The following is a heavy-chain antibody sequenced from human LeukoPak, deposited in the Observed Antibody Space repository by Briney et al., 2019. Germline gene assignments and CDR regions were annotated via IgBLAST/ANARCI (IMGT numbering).Heavy chain of an antibody. J-gene: IGHJ6*03. V-gene: IGHV1-18*01. CDR3: ARGPLGYCSGGSCRLYYYYYMDV. CDR2: ISAYNGST. D-gene: IGHD2-15*01. Sequence: GASVKVSCKASGYTFTSYGISWVRQAPGQGLEWMGWISAYNGSTNYAQKLQGRVTMTTDTSTSTAYMELRSLRSDDTAVYYCARGPLGYCSGGSCRLYYYYYMDVWGKGTTVTVSS. CDR1: GYTFTSYG.